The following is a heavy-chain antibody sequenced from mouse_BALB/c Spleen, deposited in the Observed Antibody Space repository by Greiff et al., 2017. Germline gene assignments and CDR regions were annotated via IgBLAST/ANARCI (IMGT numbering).Heavy chain of an antibody. CDR1: GFTFSSYA. Sequence: EVKLVESGGGLVKPGGSLKLSCAASGFTFSSYAMSWVRQTPEKRLEWVATISSGGSYTYYPDSVKGRFTISRDNAKNTLYLQMSSLRSEDTAMYYCARQRAISGGQGTLVTVSA. CDR3: ARQRAIS. D-gene: IGHD3-1*01. J-gene: IGHJ3*01. CDR2: ISSGGSYT. V-gene: IGHV5-9-3*01.